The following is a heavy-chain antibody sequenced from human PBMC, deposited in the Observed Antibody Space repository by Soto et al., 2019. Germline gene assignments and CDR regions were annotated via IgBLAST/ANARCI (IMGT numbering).Heavy chain of an antibody. D-gene: IGHD3-22*01. V-gene: IGHV1-18*01. CDR1: GYTFITYG. Sequence: QVQLVQSGAEVKKPGASVKVSCKASGYTFITYGVSWVRQAPGQGLDWLGWISTYNGNTRYAERLQGRVTMTTDTTTNTAYMELRNLRSDDTAVYYCARGPTDYYDNSANYFSEYWGQGTLVTVSS. CDR3: ARGPTDYYDNSANYFSEY. CDR2: ISTYNGNT. J-gene: IGHJ4*02.